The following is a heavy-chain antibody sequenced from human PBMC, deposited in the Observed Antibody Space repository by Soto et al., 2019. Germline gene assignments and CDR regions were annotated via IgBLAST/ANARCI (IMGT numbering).Heavy chain of an antibody. CDR3: ARADTAMDPPGS. Sequence: SGPTLVNPTQTLTLTCTFSGFSLNTSGVGEGWNRQPPGKALEWLALLSWDDEKHYSPSLKSRLTITKDTSKNQVVFTMTNMDPVDTAIYYCARADTAMDPPGSWGQGILVTVSS. D-gene: IGHD5-18*01. CDR1: GFSLNTSGVG. J-gene: IGHJ5*02. CDR2: LSWDDEK. V-gene: IGHV2-5*02.